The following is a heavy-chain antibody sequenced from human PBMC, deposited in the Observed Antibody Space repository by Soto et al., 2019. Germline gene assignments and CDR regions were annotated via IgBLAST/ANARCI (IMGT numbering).Heavy chain of an antibody. D-gene: IGHD6-13*01. CDR3: ATADSIAAAGDY. V-gene: IGHV1-2*02. CDR1: GYTFTGYY. Sequence: ASVKVSCKASGYTFTGYYMHWVRQAPGQGLEWMGWINPNSGGTNYAQKFQGRVTMTRDTSISTAYMELSRLRSDDTAVYYCATADSIAAAGDYWGQGTLVTVSS. CDR2: INPNSGGT. J-gene: IGHJ4*02.